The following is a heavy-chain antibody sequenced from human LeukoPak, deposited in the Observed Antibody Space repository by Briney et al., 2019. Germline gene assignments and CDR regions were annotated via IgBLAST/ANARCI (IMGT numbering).Heavy chain of an antibody. J-gene: IGHJ4*02. V-gene: IGHV3-74*01. D-gene: IGHD3-10*01. Sequence: GGSLRLSCAASGFTFATYAMSWVRQPPGKGLVWVSRINSDGSSTSYADSVKGRFTISRDNAKNTLYLQMNSLRAEDTAVYYCARDLARFGELSLDYWGQGTLVTVSS. CDR1: GFTFATYA. CDR3: ARDLARFGELSLDY. CDR2: INSDGSST.